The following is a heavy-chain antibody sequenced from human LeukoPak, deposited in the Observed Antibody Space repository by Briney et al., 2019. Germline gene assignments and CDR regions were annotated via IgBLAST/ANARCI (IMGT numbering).Heavy chain of an antibody. CDR1: EFIFSNYE. V-gene: IGHV3-48*03. Sequence: GGSLRLSCAASEFIFSNYEMNWVRQAPGKGLEWVSYISSSGSTIYYADSVKGRFTISRDNAKNSLYLQMNSLRAEDTAVYYCARGGVPEYYYDSSAYFDYWGQGTLVTVSS. CDR2: ISSSGSTI. CDR3: ARGGVPEYYYDSSAYFDY. J-gene: IGHJ4*02. D-gene: IGHD3-22*01.